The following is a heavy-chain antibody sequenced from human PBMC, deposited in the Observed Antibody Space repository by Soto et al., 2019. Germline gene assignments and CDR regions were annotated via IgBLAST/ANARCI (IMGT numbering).Heavy chain of an antibody. V-gene: IGHV4-4*02. Sequence: QVQLQESGPGLVKPSGTLSLTCAVFGGSISNSNWWTWVRQPPGKGLDWIGEICHSGSTNYNSSLRGRVTISVDKANNQFSLKLSSVTAAATAVYYCAHRPIVGAAIWGQGTLVTVSS. CDR1: GGSISNSNW. CDR3: AHRPIVGAAI. CDR2: ICHSGST. J-gene: IGHJ4*02. D-gene: IGHD1-26*01.